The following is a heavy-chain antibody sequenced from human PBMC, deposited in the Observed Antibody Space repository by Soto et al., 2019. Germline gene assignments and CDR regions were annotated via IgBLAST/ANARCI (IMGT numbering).Heavy chain of an antibody. V-gene: IGHV4-59*08. J-gene: IGHJ5*02. D-gene: IGHD2-2*03. CDR3: ARRGYCSSNSCDPIDP. CDR1: GGSISSYY. CDR2: IYYSGST. Sequence: SETLSLTCTASGGSISSYYWSWIRQPPGKGLEWIGYIYYSGSTNYNPSLKSRVTISVDTSKNQFSLKLSSVTAADTAVYYCARRGYCSSNSCDPIDPWGQGTLVTVSS.